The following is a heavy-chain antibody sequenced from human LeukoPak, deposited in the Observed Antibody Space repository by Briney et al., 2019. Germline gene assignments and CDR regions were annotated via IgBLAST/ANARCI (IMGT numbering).Heavy chain of an antibody. D-gene: IGHD2-15*01. Sequence: ASVMVSCKASGYTFTAYYMHWVRQAPGQGLEWMGWINPNSGGTNYAQKFQGRVTMTRDTSISTAYMELSRLRSDDTAVYYCAKNYGSGGSRLYNWFDPWGQGTLVTVSS. CDR3: AKNYGSGGSRLYNWFDP. CDR2: INPNSGGT. J-gene: IGHJ5*02. CDR1: GYTFTAYY. V-gene: IGHV1-2*02.